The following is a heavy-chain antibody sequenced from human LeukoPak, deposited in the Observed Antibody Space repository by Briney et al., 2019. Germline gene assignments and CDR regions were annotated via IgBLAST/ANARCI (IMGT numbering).Heavy chain of an antibody. J-gene: IGHJ4*02. V-gene: IGHV4-59*01. D-gene: IGHD1/OR15-1a*01. CDR1: GGSISSYY. CDR2: IYYSGST. CDR3: ARANWAGTMFDY. Sequence: SETLSLTCTVSGGSISSYYWSWIRQPPGKGLEWIGYIYYSGSTNYNPSLKSRVTISVDTSKNQFSLKLSSVIAADTAVYYCARANWAGTMFDYWGQGTLVTVSS.